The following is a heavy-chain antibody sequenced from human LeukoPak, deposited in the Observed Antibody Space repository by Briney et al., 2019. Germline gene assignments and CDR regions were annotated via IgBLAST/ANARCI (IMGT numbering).Heavy chain of an antibody. V-gene: IGHV1-18*01. CDR1: GYTFTSYG. CDR2: ISAYNGNT. Sequence: AASVKVSCKASGYTFTSYGISWVRQAPGQGLEWMGWISAYNGNTNYAQKLQGRVTMTTDTSTSTAYMELRSLRSDDTAVYYCARDYYGSGSYSYAFDIWGQGTMVTVSS. D-gene: IGHD3-10*01. J-gene: IGHJ3*02. CDR3: ARDYYGSGSYSYAFDI.